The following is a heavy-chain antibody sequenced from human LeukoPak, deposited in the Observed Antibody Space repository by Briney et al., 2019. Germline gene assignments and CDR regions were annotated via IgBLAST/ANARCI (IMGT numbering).Heavy chain of an antibody. CDR2: INYIGST. V-gene: IGHV4-39*01. J-gene: IGHJ4*02. CDR1: GGSVSSGNYF. CDR3: ARLSKGRYFDYIFDY. D-gene: IGHD3-9*01. Sequence: PSETLSLTCSASGGSVSSGNYFWGWIRQPPGKGLEWIGNINYIGSTAYNPSLKSRVTMSVDTSKNQFSLKMTSVTAADTAVYYCARLSKGRYFDYIFDYWGQGTLVTVSS.